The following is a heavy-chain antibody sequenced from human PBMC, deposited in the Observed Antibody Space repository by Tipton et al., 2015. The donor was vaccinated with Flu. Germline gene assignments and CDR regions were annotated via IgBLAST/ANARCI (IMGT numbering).Heavy chain of an antibody. V-gene: IGHV3-23*01. Sequence: SLRLSCAASGFTFSNFVMSWVRQAPGKGLEWVSGISESGGSTYYADSVKGRFAISRDNSRNTLFLQMNSLRAEDTAVYYCVKTHSSGCYHSWGQGTLVTVSS. CDR2: ISESGGST. CDR3: VKTHSSGCYHS. J-gene: IGHJ4*02. D-gene: IGHD6-19*01. CDR1: GFTFSNFV.